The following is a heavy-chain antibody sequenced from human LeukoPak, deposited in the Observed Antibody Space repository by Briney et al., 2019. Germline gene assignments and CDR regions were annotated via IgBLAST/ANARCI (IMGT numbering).Heavy chain of an antibody. J-gene: IGHJ6*02. Sequence: SETLSLTCAVYGGSFSGYYWSWIRQPPGKGLEWIGEINHSGSTNYNPSLKSRVTMSVDTSKNQFSLKLSSVTAADTAVYYCARNWWKYYYGMDVWGQGTTVTVSS. CDR1: GGSFSGYY. D-gene: IGHD2-8*02. V-gene: IGHV4-34*01. CDR3: ARNWWKYYYGMDV. CDR2: INHSGST.